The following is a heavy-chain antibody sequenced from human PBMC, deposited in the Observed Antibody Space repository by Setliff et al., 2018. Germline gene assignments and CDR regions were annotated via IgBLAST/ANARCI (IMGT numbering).Heavy chain of an antibody. J-gene: IGHJ4*02. Sequence: PGGSLRLSCAASGFTFDDYGMSWVRQAPGKGLEWVSGIKWSGASTGYADSVKGRFTISRDNAKNSVYLHMDSLRPEDTAVYYCATPALSSIDYWGQGTLVTVSS. V-gene: IGHV3-20*04. CDR1: GFTFDDYG. CDR3: ATPALSSIDY. D-gene: IGHD2-2*01. CDR2: IKWSGAST.